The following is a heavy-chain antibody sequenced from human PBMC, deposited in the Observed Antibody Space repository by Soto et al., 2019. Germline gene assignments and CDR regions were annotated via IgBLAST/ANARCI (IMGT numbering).Heavy chain of an antibody. V-gene: IGHV3-23*01. Sequence: EVHLLESGGGLVQPGGSLRLSCAASGFTFSSYATSWVRQAPGKGLEWLSVISGSGGSTDYADSVKGRFTISRDNSKSTLYLQMNSLRAEDMAVYYCAKLPIGNSGSYYSDYWGQGTLVTVSS. CDR2: ISGSGGST. CDR3: AKLPIGNSGSYYSDY. D-gene: IGHD5-12*01. J-gene: IGHJ4*02. CDR1: GFTFSSYA.